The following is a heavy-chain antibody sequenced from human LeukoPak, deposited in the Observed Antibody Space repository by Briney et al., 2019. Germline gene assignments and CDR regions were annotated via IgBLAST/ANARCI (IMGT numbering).Heavy chain of an antibody. CDR1: GGSISSSSYY. D-gene: IGHD4-23*01. CDR3: ARHFRIYGGNSGGFDY. V-gene: IGHV4-61*05. CDR2: IYYSGST. J-gene: IGHJ4*02. Sequence: SETLSLTCTVSGGSISSSSYYWSWIRQPPGQGLEWIGYIYYSGSTNYNPSLKSRVTISVDTSKNQFSLKLSSVTAADTAVYYCARHFRIYGGNSGGFDYWGQGTLVTVSS.